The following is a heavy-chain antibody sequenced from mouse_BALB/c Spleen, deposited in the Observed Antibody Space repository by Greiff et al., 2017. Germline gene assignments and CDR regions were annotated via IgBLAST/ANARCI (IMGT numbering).Heavy chain of an antibody. D-gene: IGHD2-1*01. J-gene: IGHJ2*01. CDR1: GFTFSSYG. V-gene: IGHV5-6-3*01. CDR3: ARDEGKTRIYYGNPWYFDY. Sequence: EVKLVESGAGLVQPGGSLKLSCAASGFTFSSYGMPWVRQPPDQRLELVATINRNDGSTNYPDSLQGRFTITRDNAKDTPYLQLSRLKSEDTAMYYCARDEGKTRIYYGNPWYFDYWGQGTTLTVSS. CDR2: INRNDGST.